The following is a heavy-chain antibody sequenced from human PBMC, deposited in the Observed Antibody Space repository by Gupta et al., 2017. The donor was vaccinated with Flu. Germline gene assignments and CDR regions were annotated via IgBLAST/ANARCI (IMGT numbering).Heavy chain of an antibody. V-gene: IGHV1-2*02. D-gene: IGHD5-18*01. Sequence: QVQLVQSGAEVKKPGASVKVSCKASGYTFTGYYMHWVRQAPGQGLEWMGWINPNSGGTNYAQKFQGRVTMTRDTSISTAYMELSRLRSDDTAVYYCARDTNEQLWLSYYGMDVWGQGTTVTVSS. CDR3: ARDTNEQLWLSYYGMDV. J-gene: IGHJ6*02. CDR1: GYTFTGYY. CDR2: INPNSGGT.